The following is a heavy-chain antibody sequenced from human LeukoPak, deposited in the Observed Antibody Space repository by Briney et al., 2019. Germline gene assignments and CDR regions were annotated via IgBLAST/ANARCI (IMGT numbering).Heavy chain of an antibody. CDR2: INPHTGAT. Sequence: ASVRVSCEASGYSFNDFYIHWVRQAPGQGLEWMGWINPHTGATKYGQKYQGRVTMTRDASISTAYMDLDRLKSDDTAVYYCARDFRPPRYYYYYMDVWGKGTTVTISS. V-gene: IGHV1-2*02. CDR3: ARDFRPPRYYYYYMDV. CDR1: GYSFNDFY. J-gene: IGHJ6*03.